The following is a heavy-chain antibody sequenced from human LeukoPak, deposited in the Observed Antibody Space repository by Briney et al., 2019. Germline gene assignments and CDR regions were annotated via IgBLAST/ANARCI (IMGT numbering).Heavy chain of an antibody. Sequence: PETLSLTCNVSGYSISRGYYWGWIRQPPGKGLEWIGSVHHTGSTYYNPSLRSRVSISVDKSTNHISLEVTSVTAADTAVYYCARDWGFGDSEDWFDPWGQGTLVTVSS. V-gene: IGHV4-38-2*02. D-gene: IGHD3-10*01. CDR3: ARDWGFGDSEDWFDP. CDR2: VHHTGST. CDR1: GYSISRGYY. J-gene: IGHJ5*02.